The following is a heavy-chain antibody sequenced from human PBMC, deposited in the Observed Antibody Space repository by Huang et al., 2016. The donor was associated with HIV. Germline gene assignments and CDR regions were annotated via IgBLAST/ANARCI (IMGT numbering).Heavy chain of an antibody. V-gene: IGHV4-34*01. CDR3: ARGQGGYYYYYMDV. Sequence: QVQLQQWGAGLLRPSETLSLTCAVYGGSFRGYYGTWIRQPPGKGLEWFGEINHSGSTNSNPSLKSRVTISVDTSRNQFSLTLTAVTAADTAVYYCARGQGGYYYYYMDVWGKGTTVTVSS. CDR1: GGSFRGYY. CDR2: INHSGST. J-gene: IGHJ6*03.